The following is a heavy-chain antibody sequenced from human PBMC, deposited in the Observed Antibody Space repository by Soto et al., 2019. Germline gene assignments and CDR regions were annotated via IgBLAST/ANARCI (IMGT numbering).Heavy chain of an antibody. D-gene: IGHD4-4*01. CDR3: AKDLSPYSNYGEAWFDP. CDR1: GFTFSSYG. CDR2: ISYDGSNK. J-gene: IGHJ5*02. V-gene: IGHV3-30*18. Sequence: GGSLRLSCAASGFTFSSYGMHWVRQAPGKGLEWVAVISYDGSNKYYADSVKGRFTISRDNSKNTLYLQMNSLRAEDTAVYYCAKDLSPYSNYGEAWFDPWGQGTLVTVSS.